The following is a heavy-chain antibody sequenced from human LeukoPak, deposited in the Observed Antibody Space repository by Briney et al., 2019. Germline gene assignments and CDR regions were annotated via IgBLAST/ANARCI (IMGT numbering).Heavy chain of an antibody. J-gene: IGHJ4*02. V-gene: IGHV4-4*07. D-gene: IGHD4-17*01. CDR2: IYTSGTT. Sequence: SETLSLTCTVSGGSISSYYWSWIRQPAGKGLEWIGRIYTSGTTHYNPSLKSRVTMSVDTSKNQFSLKLSSVTAADTAVYYCARFSTVTTSFDYWGQGTLVTVSS. CDR3: ARFSTVTTSFDY. CDR1: GGSISSYY.